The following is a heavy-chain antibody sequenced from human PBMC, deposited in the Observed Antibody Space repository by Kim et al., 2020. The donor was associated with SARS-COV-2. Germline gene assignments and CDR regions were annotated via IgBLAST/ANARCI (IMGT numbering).Heavy chain of an antibody. Sequence: GESLKISCKGSGYSFTSYWISWVRQMPGKGLEWMGRIDPSDSYTNYSPSFQGHVTISADKSISTAYLQWSSLKASDTAMYYCARRARYCSSTSCYDSAVYGMDVWGQGTTVTVSS. CDR1: GYSFTSYW. V-gene: IGHV5-10-1*01. CDR3: ARRARYCSSTSCYDSAVYGMDV. CDR2: IDPSDSYT. D-gene: IGHD2-2*01. J-gene: IGHJ6*02.